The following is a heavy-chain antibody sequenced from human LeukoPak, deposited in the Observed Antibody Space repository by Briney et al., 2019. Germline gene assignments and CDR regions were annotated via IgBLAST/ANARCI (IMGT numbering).Heavy chain of an antibody. CDR1: GFTFSTYW. D-gene: IGHD5-24*01. Sequence: GGSLRLSCAASGFTFSTYWMHWVRQAPGKGLAWVSRINSDGRSTTYADSVKGRFTISRDNAKNTLYLQMNSLRAEDTAVYYCAREFIVGMAADYWGQGTLVTVSS. J-gene: IGHJ4*02. V-gene: IGHV3-74*01. CDR3: AREFIVGMAADY. CDR2: INSDGRST.